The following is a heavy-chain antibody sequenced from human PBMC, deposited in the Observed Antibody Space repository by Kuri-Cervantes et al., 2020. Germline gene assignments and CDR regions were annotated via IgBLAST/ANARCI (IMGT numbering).Heavy chain of an antibody. CDR1: GFTFDDYA. D-gene: IGHD6-19*01. CDR3: ARDRILAVAGISGP. CDR2: ISWNSGSI. V-gene: IGHV3-9*01. J-gene: IGHJ4*02. Sequence: SLKISCAASGFTFDDYAMHWVRQAPGKGLEWVSGISWNSGSIGYADSVKGRFTISRDNAKNSLYLQMNSLRAEDTALYYCARDRILAVAGISGPWGQGTLVTVSS.